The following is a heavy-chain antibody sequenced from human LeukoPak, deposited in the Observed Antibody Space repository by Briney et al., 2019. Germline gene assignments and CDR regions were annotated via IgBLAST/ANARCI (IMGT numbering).Heavy chain of an antibody. Sequence: GGSLRLSCAASGFTVSSIYMSWIRQAPGKGLEWVSLIYTGGTTYYADSVKGRFTISRDNSKNTVYLQMDSLRAGDTAVYYCARCRGDCPINYWGQGTLVTVSS. D-gene: IGHD2-21*02. CDR3: ARCRGDCPINY. V-gene: IGHV3-53*01. J-gene: IGHJ4*02. CDR2: IYTGGTT. CDR1: GFTVSSIY.